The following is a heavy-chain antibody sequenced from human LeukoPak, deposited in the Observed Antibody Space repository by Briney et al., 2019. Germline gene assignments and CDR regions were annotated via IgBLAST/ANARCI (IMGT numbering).Heavy chain of an antibody. J-gene: IGHJ4*02. CDR2: ISGSGGST. Sequence: GGSLRLSCAASGFTFSSYAMSWVRQTPGKGLEWVSDISGSGGSTYYADTVKGRFTVSRDNPKNTLYLQMNSLRAEDTAVYYCAKVRVPGEMATVFLDYWGQGTLVTVSS. D-gene: IGHD5-24*01. CDR3: AKVRVPGEMATVFLDY. V-gene: IGHV3-23*01. CDR1: GFTFSSYA.